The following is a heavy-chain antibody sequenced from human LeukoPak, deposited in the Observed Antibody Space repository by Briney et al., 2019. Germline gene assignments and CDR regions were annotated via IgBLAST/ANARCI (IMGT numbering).Heavy chain of an antibody. J-gene: IGHJ3*02. CDR1: GYNFNGFY. CDR2: INPISGVA. CDR3: ARDIAAGTPRAFDI. V-gene: IGHV1-2*02. Sequence: ASVKVSCKTSGYNFNGFYMHWVRQAPGQGLEWMGWINPISGVAIYAQKFRGRVTMTRDTSISTAYMELINLRSDDTAIYYCARDIAAGTPRAFDIWGQGAMVTVSS. D-gene: IGHD6-25*01.